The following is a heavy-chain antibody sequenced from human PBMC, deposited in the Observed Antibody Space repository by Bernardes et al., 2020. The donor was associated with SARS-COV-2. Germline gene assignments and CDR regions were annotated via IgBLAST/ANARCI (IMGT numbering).Heavy chain of an antibody. CDR1: GGSISSSSYY. CDR2: IYYSGST. Sequence: SETLSLTCTVSGGSISSSSYYWGWIRQPPGKGLEWIGSIYYSGSTYYNPSLKSRVTLSVDTSKNQFSLKLSSVTAADTAVYYCARTPGGITMIVVIPPAYCDLWGRGTLVTVSS. J-gene: IGHJ2*01. V-gene: IGHV4-39*01. CDR3: ARTPGGITMIVVIPPAYCDL. D-gene: IGHD3-22*01.